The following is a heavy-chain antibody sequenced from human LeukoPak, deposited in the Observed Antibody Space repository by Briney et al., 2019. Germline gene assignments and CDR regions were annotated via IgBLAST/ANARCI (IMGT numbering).Heavy chain of an antibody. Sequence: KSSETLSLTCAVYGGSFSGYYWSWVRQPPGKGLEWIGDINHSGSTNYHASLKSRVTISVDTSKNQFSLKLSSVTAADTAVYYCARGPFPGRDYGLWYFDLWGRGTLVTVSS. D-gene: IGHD4-17*01. CDR2: INHSGST. CDR1: GGSFSGYY. CDR3: ARGPFPGRDYGLWYFDL. V-gene: IGHV4-34*01. J-gene: IGHJ2*01.